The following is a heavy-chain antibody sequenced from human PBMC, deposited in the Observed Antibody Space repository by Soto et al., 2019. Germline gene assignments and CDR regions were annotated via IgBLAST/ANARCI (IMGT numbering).Heavy chain of an antibody. Sequence: PSETLSLTCTISGGSISSYYWSWIRQTPGKGLEWIGYVYFSGSTNYNPSLKSRALISIDTSRNQFSLKLNSVTAADTAVYYFTRDLDIGHNGYGQSNVWGHGKAVTVSS. D-gene: IGHD5-12*01. CDR2: VYFSGST. J-gene: IGHJ6*02. CDR1: GGSISSYY. V-gene: IGHV4-59*01. CDR3: TRDLDIGHNGYGQSNV.